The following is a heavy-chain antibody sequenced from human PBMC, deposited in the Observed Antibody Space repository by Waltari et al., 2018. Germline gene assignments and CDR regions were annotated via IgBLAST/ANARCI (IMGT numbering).Heavy chain of an antibody. Sequence: CAASGFTFRGYARHWVRQAPGKGLEWVAVLWYDGSSQYYADSVKGRITISRDTSKDTLYLQMNSLRAEDKAVYYCARGDYDYSGYIDYWGQGTLVTVSS. CDR1: GFTFRGYA. V-gene: IGHV3-33*01. J-gene: IGHJ4*02. CDR2: LWYDGSSQ. CDR3: ARGDYDYSGYIDY. D-gene: IGHD3-22*01.